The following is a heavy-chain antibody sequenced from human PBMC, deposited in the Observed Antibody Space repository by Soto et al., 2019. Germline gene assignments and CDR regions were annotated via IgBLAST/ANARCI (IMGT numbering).Heavy chain of an antibody. CDR1: GGSLSTNP. D-gene: IGHD2-15*01. J-gene: IGHJ4*02. CDR3: ARRDSGGFYRFFDS. Sequence: GASVKVSCKASGGSLSTNPISWVRQAPGQGLEWMGGTDSGTGPGNHAQKFQGRLTVTADKSTSTVYMELTNLSSEDTAVYYCARRDSGGFYRFFDSWGQGTLVTVSS. V-gene: IGHV1-69*06. CDR2: TDSGTGPG.